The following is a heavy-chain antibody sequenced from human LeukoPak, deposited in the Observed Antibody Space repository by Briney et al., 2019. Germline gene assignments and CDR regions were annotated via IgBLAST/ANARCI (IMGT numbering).Heavy chain of an antibody. CDR3: ARKFWGYCSGGSCPDGMDV. V-gene: IGHV3-30*04. Sequence: GGSLRLSCAASGFTFSSYAMHWVRQAPGKGLEWVAVISYDGSNKYYADSVKGRFTISRDNSKNTLYLQMHSLRAEDTAVYYCARKFWGYCSGGSCPDGMDVWGKGTTVTVSS. CDR2: ISYDGSNK. J-gene: IGHJ6*04. D-gene: IGHD2-15*01. CDR1: GFTFSSYA.